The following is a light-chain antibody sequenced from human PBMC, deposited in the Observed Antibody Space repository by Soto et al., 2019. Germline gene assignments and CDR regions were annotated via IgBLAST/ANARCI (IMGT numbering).Light chain of an antibody. V-gene: IGLV2-14*01. CDR3: SSYTTVSTYA. Sequence: QSVLTQPASVSGSPGQSITIPCTGTSSDVGGYNYVSWYQQHPGKAPKLMIYDVRNRPSGVSNRFSGSKSVNTASLTISGLQAEDEADYYCSSYTTVSTYAFGTGTKVTVL. J-gene: IGLJ1*01. CDR2: DVR. CDR1: SSDVGGYNY.